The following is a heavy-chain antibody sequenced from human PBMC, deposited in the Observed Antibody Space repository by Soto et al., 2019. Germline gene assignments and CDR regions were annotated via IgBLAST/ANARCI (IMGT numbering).Heavy chain of an antibody. V-gene: IGHV1-69*13. D-gene: IGHD3-3*01. CDR2: IIPIFGTA. Sequence: VASVKVSCKASGGTFSSYAISWVRQAPGQGLGWMGGIIPIFGTANYAQKFQGRVTITADESTSTAYMELSSLRSEDTAVYYCARGEYYDFWSGYYMHYYYYYGMDVWGQGPTVTVYS. CDR3: ARGEYYDFWSGYYMHYYYYYGMDV. J-gene: IGHJ6*02. CDR1: GGTFSSYA.